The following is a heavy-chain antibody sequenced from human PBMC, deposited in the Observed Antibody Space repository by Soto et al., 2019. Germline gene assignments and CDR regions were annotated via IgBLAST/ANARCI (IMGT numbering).Heavy chain of an antibody. CDR1: GGSISSSSYY. J-gene: IGHJ4*02. D-gene: IGHD3-22*01. V-gene: IGHV4-39*01. Sequence: QLQLQESGPGLVKPSETLSLTCTVSGGSISSSSYYWGWIRQPPGKGLEWIGSIYYSGSTYYNPSLKSRVTISVDTSKNQFSLKLSSVTAADTAVYYCARHPQSPRGLHYDYWGQGTLVTVSS. CDR3: ARHPQSPRGLHYDY. CDR2: IYYSGST.